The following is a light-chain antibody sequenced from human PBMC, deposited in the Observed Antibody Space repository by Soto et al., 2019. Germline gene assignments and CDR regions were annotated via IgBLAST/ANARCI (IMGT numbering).Light chain of an antibody. V-gene: IGLV2-8*01. CDR1: SSDVGGYNY. Sequence: VLTQPPSASGSPGQSVAISCTGTSSDVGGYNYVSWYQQHPGKAPKLMIYEVNKRPSGVPDRFSGSKSGNTASPTVSGLQAEDEADYYCSSYAGSSNVFGTGTKVTVL. J-gene: IGLJ1*01. CDR2: EVN. CDR3: SSYAGSSNV.